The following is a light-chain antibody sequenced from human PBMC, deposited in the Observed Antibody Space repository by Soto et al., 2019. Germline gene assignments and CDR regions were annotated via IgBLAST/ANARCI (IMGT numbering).Light chain of an antibody. J-gene: IGKJ2*01. CDR1: QSVGNHY. CDR3: HQYDYSPHT. CDR2: YGS. V-gene: IGKV3-20*01. Sequence: EIVLTHCPGTLLLSPVEKGTLSCRARQSVGNHYLAWFQQRPGQAPRLLSYYGSSRATGIPDRFTGSGSGTDFPPTITSLEPEDFAVYYCHQYDYSPHTFGQRSRVDIK.